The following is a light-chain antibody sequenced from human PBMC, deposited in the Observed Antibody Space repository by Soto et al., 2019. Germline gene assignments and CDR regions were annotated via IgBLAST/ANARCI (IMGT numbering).Light chain of an antibody. J-gene: IGLJ2*01. CDR1: SSDVGGYNY. CDR3: CSYAGSYTVI. V-gene: IGLV2-11*01. Sequence: QSALTQPRSVSGSPGQSVTISCTGTSSDVGGYNYVSWYQQPPGKAPKLIIYDVSKRPSGVPDRFSGSKSGNTASLTISGLQAEDEADYCCCSYAGSYTVIFGGGTKLTVL. CDR2: DVS.